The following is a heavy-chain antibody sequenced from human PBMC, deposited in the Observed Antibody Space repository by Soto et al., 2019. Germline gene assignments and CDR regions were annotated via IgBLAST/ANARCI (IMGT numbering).Heavy chain of an antibody. CDR3: ARGLVIRPYYYHGMDV. CDR2: INLNSGGT. J-gene: IGHJ6*02. Sequence: ASVKVSCKASGYSFTGYFTQWVRQAPGQGLEWMGWINLNSGGTNYAQKFQGRVTMTRDTSKNQFSLKLSSVTTTDTAVYYCARGLVIRPYYYHGMDVWGQGTTVTVSS. D-gene: IGHD3-9*01. CDR1: GYSFTGYF. V-gene: IGHV1-2*02.